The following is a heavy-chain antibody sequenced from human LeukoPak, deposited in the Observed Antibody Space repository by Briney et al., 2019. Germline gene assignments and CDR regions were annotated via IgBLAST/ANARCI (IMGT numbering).Heavy chain of an antibody. CDR2: IRSKANGYAT. Sequence: GGSLRLSCAASGFTFSGSAMHWVRQASGKGLEWVGRIRSKANGYATAYAASVKGRFTISRDDSKNTAYLKMNSLKTEDTAVYYCTRWGGSNAFDIWGQGTMVTVSS. V-gene: IGHV3-73*01. CDR3: TRWGGSNAFDI. D-gene: IGHD3-16*01. J-gene: IGHJ3*02. CDR1: GFTFSGSA.